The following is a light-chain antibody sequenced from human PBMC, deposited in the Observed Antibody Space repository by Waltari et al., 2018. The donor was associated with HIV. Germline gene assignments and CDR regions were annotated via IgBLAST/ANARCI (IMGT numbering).Light chain of an antibody. CDR2: GVS. CDR1: SRDLDNYDS. V-gene: IGLV2-14*01. J-gene: IGLJ1*01. CDR3: TSYEVIPTYV. Sequence: HSALTQPASVSGSPGQSITLPCTGGSRDLDNYDSVPRDQQHPGKAPHVLIYGVSKRPSVVSSRVSRSKSDHTASLTSSGLQAEYEADYYCTSYEVIPTYVFGTGTNVTVL.